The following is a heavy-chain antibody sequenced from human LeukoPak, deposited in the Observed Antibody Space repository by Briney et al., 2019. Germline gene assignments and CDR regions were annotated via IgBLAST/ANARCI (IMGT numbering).Heavy chain of an antibody. CDR1: GFTFSSYT. CDR2: IYSGGST. Sequence: GGSLRLSCAASGFTFSSYTMSWVRQAPGKGLEWVSVIYSGGSTYYADSVKGRFTISRDNSKNTLYLQMNSLRAEDTAVYYCARLYYYGSGSSNFDYWGQGTLVTVSS. J-gene: IGHJ4*02. D-gene: IGHD3-10*01. CDR3: ARLYYYGSGSSNFDY. V-gene: IGHV3-66*01.